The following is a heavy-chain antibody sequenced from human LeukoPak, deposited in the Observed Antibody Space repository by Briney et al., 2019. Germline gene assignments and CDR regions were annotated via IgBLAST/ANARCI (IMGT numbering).Heavy chain of an antibody. CDR1: GFTFSSYS. Sequence: GGSLRLSCAASGFTFSSYSMNWVRQAPGKGLEWVSSISSSSSYIYYADSVKGRFTISRDNAKNSLYLQMNSLRAEDTALYYCAKGGIAVAGTEKYFDYWGQGTLVTVSS. V-gene: IGHV3-21*04. D-gene: IGHD6-19*01. J-gene: IGHJ4*02. CDR2: ISSSSSYI. CDR3: AKGGIAVAGTEKYFDY.